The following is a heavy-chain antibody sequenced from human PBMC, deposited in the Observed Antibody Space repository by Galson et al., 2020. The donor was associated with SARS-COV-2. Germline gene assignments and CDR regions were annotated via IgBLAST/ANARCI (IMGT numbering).Heavy chain of an antibody. CDR1: GESFSGPY. J-gene: IGHJ3*02. CDR3: ARYGIPSNWGLSDAFDI. CDR2: INHSGST. Sequence: SETLSLTWVVYGESFSGPYWSWIRQPPGKGLEWIGEINHSGSTNYNPSLKSRVSISADMSKKQFSLKLSSMTAADTALYYCARYGIPSNWGLSDAFDIWGPGTMVTVSS. D-gene: IGHD7-27*01. V-gene: IGHV4-34*01.